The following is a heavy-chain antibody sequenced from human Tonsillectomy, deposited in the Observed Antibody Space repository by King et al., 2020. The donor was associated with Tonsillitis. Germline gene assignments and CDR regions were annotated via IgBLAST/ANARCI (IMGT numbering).Heavy chain of an antibody. Sequence: QLVQSGGGLVQPGRTLRLVCAASGFTLQDNVKNLVRQVPGKGRGLDSGISWNSGTIGYADSVKGRFPISRDNSKNSVYLQMDSLRSEDTALYYCGKDVRPGGLDYWGQGTLVTVSS. CDR3: GKDVRPGGLDY. V-gene: IGHV3-9*01. D-gene: IGHD2-15*01. CDR1: GFTLQDNV. J-gene: IGHJ4*02. CDR2: ISWNSGTI.